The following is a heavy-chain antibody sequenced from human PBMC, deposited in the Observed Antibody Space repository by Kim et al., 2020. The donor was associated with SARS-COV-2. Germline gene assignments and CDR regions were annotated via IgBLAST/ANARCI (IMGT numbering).Heavy chain of an antibody. V-gene: IGHV3-23*01. J-gene: IGHJ4*02. CDR2: TS. Sequence: TSSYADSVTCRFTISRDHSKNTFYVRVDSLRAYDTAVYFCAARFGYQFDYWGQGALVTVSS. CDR3: AARFGYQFDY. D-gene: IGHD6-25*01.